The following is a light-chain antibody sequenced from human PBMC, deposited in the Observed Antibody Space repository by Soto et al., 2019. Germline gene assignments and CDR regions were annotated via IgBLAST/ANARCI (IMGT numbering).Light chain of an antibody. Sequence: DIQMTQSPSSLSASVGDRVTITCRASQSISYYLNWYQQKQGRAPRLLIYSTPTLQSGVPSKFSGSASGTDFTLTISSLQPEDFATYYCQQSYSTPWTFGQGTKVDIK. CDR2: STP. V-gene: IGKV1-39*01. J-gene: IGKJ1*01. CDR1: QSISYY. CDR3: QQSYSTPWT.